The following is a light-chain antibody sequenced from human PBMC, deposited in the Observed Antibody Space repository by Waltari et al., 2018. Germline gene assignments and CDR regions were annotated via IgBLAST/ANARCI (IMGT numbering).Light chain of an antibody. J-gene: IGKJ4*01. Sequence: IQMSKTPSSWSASVGGSVTITCRASQSISSYLNWYQQKPGKAPKLLIYAASSLQSGVPSRFSGSGSGTDFTLTISSLQPVDFATYYCQQSYSTPLTFGGGTKVEIK. CDR1: QSISSY. CDR2: AAS. CDR3: QQSYSTPLT. V-gene: IGKV1-39*01.